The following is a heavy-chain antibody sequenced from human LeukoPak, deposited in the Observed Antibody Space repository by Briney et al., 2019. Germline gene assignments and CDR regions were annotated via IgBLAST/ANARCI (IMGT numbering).Heavy chain of an antibody. CDR3: AREYSSSSGKAFDI. CDR2: ISSSGSTI. J-gene: IGHJ3*02. CDR1: GFTFNTYN. Sequence: GGSLRLSCAASGFTFNTYNMNWVRQAPGKGLECVSYISSSGSTIYYADSVKGRFTISRDNAKNSLYLQMNSLRAEDTAVYYCAREYSSSSGKAFDIWGQGTLVTVSS. D-gene: IGHD6-6*01. V-gene: IGHV3-48*01.